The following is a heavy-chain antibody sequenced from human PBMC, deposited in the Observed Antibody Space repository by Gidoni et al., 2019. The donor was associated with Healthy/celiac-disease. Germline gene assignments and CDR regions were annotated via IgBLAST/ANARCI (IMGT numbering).Heavy chain of an antibody. CDR3: ARDSEVLRFLEWLPNYFDY. J-gene: IGHJ4*02. Sequence: QVQLVESGGGVVQPGRSLRLSCAASGFTFSSSGMPWVRQAPGKGLEWVAVIWYDGSNKYYADSVKGRFTISRDNSKNTLYLQMNSLRAEDTAVYYCARDSEVLRFLEWLPNYFDYWGQGTLVTVSS. D-gene: IGHD3-3*01. CDR2: IWYDGSNK. V-gene: IGHV3-33*01. CDR1: GFTFSSSG.